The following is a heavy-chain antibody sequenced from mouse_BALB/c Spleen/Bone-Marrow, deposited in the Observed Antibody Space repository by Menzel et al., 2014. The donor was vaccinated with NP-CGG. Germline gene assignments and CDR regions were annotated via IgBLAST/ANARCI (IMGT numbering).Heavy chain of an antibody. CDR1: GFTFTDNY. V-gene: IGHV7-3*02. J-gene: IGHJ3*01. Sequence: VQLKESGGGLVQPGGSLRLSCATSGFTFTDNYMTWVRQPPGKALEWLGFIRNKANGYTTEYSASVKGRFTISRDNSQSILYLQMNTLRAEDSATYYCARDSDWFAYWGQGTLVTVYA. CDR2: IRNKANGYTT. CDR3: ARDSDWFAY.